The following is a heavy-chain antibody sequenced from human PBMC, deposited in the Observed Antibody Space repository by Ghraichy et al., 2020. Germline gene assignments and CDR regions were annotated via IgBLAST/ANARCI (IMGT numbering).Heavy chain of an antibody. J-gene: IGHJ5*02. CDR3: TRGHWWVDP. CDR1: GFTFSNSW. Sequence: GESLNISCAASGFTFSNSWVSWVRQAPGKGLEWVAHINQDGSEKYYVDAVKGRFTISRDNAKNSLHLQMSSLRAEDTAVYYCTRGHWWVDPWCQGPVVTVPS. D-gene: IGHD1-1*01. CDR2: INQDGSEK. V-gene: IGHV3-7*05.